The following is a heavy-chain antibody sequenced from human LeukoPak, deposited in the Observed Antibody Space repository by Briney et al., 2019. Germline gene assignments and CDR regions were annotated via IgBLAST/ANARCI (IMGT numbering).Heavy chain of an antibody. CDR2: INPNSGGT. Sequence: GASVKVSCKASGYTFTSYGISWVRQAPGQGLEWMGWINPNSGGTNYAQKFQGRVTMTRDTSISTAYMELSRLRSDDTAVYYCARALYCSGGSCYSTRWFDPWGQGTLVTVSS. V-gene: IGHV1-2*02. J-gene: IGHJ5*02. CDR3: ARALYCSGGSCYSTRWFDP. CDR1: GYTFTSYG. D-gene: IGHD2-15*01.